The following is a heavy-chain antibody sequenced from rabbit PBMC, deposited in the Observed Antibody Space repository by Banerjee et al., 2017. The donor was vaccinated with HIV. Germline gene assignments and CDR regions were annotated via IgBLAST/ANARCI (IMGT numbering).Heavy chain of an antibody. D-gene: IGHD1-1*01. CDR1: GFSFSNSYW. Sequence: QEQLEESGGDLVKPEGSLTLTCTASGFSFSNSYWICWVRQAPGKGLEWIGCIGTGSSGSTYYASWAKGRFTISEPSSTTVTLQMTSLTAADTATYFCARSTSGYDIGDLWGPGTLVTVS. CDR2: IGTGSSGST. J-gene: IGHJ4*01. CDR3: ARSTSGYDIGDL. V-gene: IGHV1S45*01.